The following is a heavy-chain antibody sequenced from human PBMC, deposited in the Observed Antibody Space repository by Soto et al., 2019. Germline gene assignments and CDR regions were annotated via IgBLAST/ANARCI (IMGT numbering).Heavy chain of an antibody. Sequence: QVQVLQSGAEVKKPGASVKVSCKASEYTFTSYTMHWVRQAPGQRLEWMGWINGGNGNTKYSQKLHGRVTITRDTSASTAYMELSSLRSDDTAVYYCARKLQGLYYFHYWGQGTLVTVSS. J-gene: IGHJ4*02. CDR3: ARKLQGLYYFHY. CDR1: EYTFTSYT. CDR2: INGGNGNT. V-gene: IGHV1-3*01. D-gene: IGHD4-4*01.